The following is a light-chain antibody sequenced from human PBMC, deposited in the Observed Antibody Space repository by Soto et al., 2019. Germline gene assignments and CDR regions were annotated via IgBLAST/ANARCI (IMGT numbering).Light chain of an antibody. J-gene: IGKJ1*01. Sequence: DIQMTHSPSSLSASVGDRVTITCRASQSISSSLNWYHHEPGKAPKLLIYAASSLQSGVPSRFSRSGSGTDFTLTISSLQPEDFATYYCQQSYSTPRTFGQGNKVEI. CDR3: QQSYSTPRT. CDR1: QSISSS. CDR2: AAS. V-gene: IGKV1-39*01.